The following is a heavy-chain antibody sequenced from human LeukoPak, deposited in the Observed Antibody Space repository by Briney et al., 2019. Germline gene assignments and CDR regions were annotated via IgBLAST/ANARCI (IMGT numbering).Heavy chain of an antibody. V-gene: IGHV4-59*01. D-gene: IGHD6-19*01. Sequence: PAETLCLTCTVSGGSISSYYWLWIRQPPGKGLEWIGYIYYSGSTNYNPSLKSRVTISVDTSKNQLSLKLSSVTAADTAVYYCARSSRGWYTTGAFDIWGQGTMVTVSS. J-gene: IGHJ3*02. CDR2: IYYSGST. CDR3: ARSSRGWYTTGAFDI. CDR1: GGSISSYY.